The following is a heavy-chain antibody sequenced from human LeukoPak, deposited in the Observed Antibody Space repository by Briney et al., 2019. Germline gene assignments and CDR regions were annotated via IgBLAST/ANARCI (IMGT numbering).Heavy chain of an antibody. CDR3: ARDMALDSSSIYGMDV. Sequence: RASVKVSCKASGYTFTSYDINWVRQATGQGLEWMGWMNPNSGNTGYAQKFQGRVTMTRNTSISTAYMELSSLRSEDTAVYYCARDMALDSSSIYGMDVWDQGTTVTVSS. D-gene: IGHD6-13*01. V-gene: IGHV1-8*01. CDR2: MNPNSGNT. CDR1: GYTFTSYD. J-gene: IGHJ6*02.